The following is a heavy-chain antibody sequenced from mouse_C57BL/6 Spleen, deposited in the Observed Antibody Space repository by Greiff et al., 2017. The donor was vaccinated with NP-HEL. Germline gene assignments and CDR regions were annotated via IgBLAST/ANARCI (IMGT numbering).Heavy chain of an antibody. V-gene: IGHV5-6*02. CDR1: GFTFSSYG. CDR2: ISSGGSYT. CDR3: ARQGLEVGFAY. D-gene: IGHD1-3*01. Sequence: DVKLVESGGDLVKPGGSLKLSCAASGFTFSSYGMSWVRQTPDKRLEWVATISSGGSYTYYPDSVKGRFTISRDNAKNTLYLQMSSLKSEDTAMYYCARQGLEVGFAYWGQGTLVTVSA. J-gene: IGHJ3*01.